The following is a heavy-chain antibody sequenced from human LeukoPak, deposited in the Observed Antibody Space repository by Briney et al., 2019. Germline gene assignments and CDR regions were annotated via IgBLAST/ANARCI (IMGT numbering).Heavy chain of an antibody. CDR3: TRGAGYNYPYYFDY. Sequence: PGGSLRLSCAASGFIFTSNRMNWVRQAPGKGLEWVANIKHDGSEQIYVDSVKGRFTISRDNAKDSVYLQMNSLRAEDTAVYYCTRGAGYNYPYYFDYWGQGTLVTVSS. CDR2: IKHDGSEQ. D-gene: IGHD5-24*01. V-gene: IGHV3-7*01. CDR1: GFIFTSNR. J-gene: IGHJ4*02.